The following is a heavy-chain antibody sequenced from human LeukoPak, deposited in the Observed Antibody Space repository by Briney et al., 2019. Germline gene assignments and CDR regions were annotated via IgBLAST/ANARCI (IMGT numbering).Heavy chain of an antibody. CDR1: GGSFSGYY. CDR3: ASSYYYDSSAQVRGTEYFQH. D-gene: IGHD3-22*01. Sequence: SETLSLTCAVYGGSFSGYYWSWIRQPPGKGLEWIGEINHSGSTNYNPSLKSRVTISVDTSKNQFSLKLSSVTAADTAVYYCASSYYYDSSAQVRGTEYFQHWGQGTLVTVSS. V-gene: IGHV4-34*01. CDR2: INHSGST. J-gene: IGHJ1*01.